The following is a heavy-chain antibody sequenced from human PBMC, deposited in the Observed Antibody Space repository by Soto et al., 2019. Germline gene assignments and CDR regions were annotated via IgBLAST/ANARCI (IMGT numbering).Heavy chain of an antibody. J-gene: IGHJ4*02. V-gene: IGHV1-69*13. CDR3: ARALEYSSSSGGYFDY. CDR1: GGTFSSYA. D-gene: IGHD6-6*01. Sequence: GASVNVSCKASGGTFSSYAISWVRQAPGQGLEWMGGIIPIFGTANYAQKFQGRVTITADESTSTAYMELSSLRSEDTAVYYCARALEYSSSSGGYFDYWGQGTLVTVSS. CDR2: IIPIFGTA.